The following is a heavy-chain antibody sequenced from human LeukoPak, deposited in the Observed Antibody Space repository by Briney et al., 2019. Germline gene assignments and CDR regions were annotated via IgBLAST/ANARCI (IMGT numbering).Heavy chain of an antibody. CDR2: ISGSGDTT. J-gene: IGHJ4*02. V-gene: IGHV3-23*01. CDR3: AKGTGIDWLLFDY. CDR1: GFTFSNYA. D-gene: IGHD3-9*01. Sequence: GGSLRLSCAASGFTFSNYAMSWVRQAPGKGLEWVSAISGSGDTTFYTDSVKGRFTISRDNSKNTLYLQLNSLRAEDTAIYYCAKGTGIDWLLFDYWGQGTLVTVSS.